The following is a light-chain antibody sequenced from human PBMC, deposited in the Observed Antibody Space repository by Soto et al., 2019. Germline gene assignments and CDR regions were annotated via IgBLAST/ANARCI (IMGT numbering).Light chain of an antibody. Sequence: EIVLTQSPGTVSLSPGERAALSCRASQSVSGTYLAWYQQKPGQAPRLLIYGASTRDTGIPDRFSGSGSGTDFTLTISRLEPEDFAVYSCQYYGSLVTFGGGTRVELK. J-gene: IGKJ4*01. CDR2: GAS. CDR3: QYYGSLVT. CDR1: QSVSGTY. V-gene: IGKV3-20*01.